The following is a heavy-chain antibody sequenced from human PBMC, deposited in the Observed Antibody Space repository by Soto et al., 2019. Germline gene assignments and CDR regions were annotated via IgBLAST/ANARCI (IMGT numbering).Heavy chain of an antibody. CDR2: ISYDGSNK. V-gene: IGHV3-30-3*01. J-gene: IGHJ5*02. Sequence: GGSLRLSCAASGFTFSSYAMHLVRQAPGKGLEWVAVISYDGSNKYYADSVKGRFTISRDNSKNTLYLQMNSLRAEDTAVYYCARDRSFSSGWYVFDPWGQGTLLTVSS. CDR1: GFTFSSYA. CDR3: ARDRSFSSGWYVFDP. D-gene: IGHD6-19*01.